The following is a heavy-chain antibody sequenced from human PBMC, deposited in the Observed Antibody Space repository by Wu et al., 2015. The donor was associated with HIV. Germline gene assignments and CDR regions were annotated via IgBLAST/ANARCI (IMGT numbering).Heavy chain of an antibody. D-gene: IGHD2-2*01. CDR1: GGTFSSYA. CDR3: ARDYSRSLASINWFDP. CDR2: IIPIFGTA. J-gene: IGHJ5*02. V-gene: IGHV1-69*12. Sequence: QVQLVQSGAEVKKPGSSVKVSCKASGGTFSSYAISWVRQAPGQGLEWMGGIIPIFGTANYAQKFQGRVTITADESTSTAYMELSSLRSEDTAVYYCARDYSRSLASINWFDPWGQGTLVTVSS.